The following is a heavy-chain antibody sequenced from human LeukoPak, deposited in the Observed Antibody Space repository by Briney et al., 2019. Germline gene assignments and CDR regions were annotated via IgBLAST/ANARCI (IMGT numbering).Heavy chain of an antibody. Sequence: GGSLRLSCAASGFTFDDYAMHWVRQAPGKGLEWVGRIKSKTDGGTTDYAAPVKGRFTISRDDSKNTLYLQMNSLKTEDTAVYYCTTESAAAMYYFDYWGQGTLVTVSS. J-gene: IGHJ4*02. CDR2: IKSKTDGGTT. D-gene: IGHD6-13*01. CDR1: GFTFDDYA. V-gene: IGHV3-15*01. CDR3: TTESAAAMYYFDY.